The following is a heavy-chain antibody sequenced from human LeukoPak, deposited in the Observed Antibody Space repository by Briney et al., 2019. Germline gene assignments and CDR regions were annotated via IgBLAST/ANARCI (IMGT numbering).Heavy chain of an antibody. V-gene: IGHV3-23*01. CDR1: GFIFSNYG. CDR2: ISGSGGST. CDR3: ARRAGAYSHPYDY. Sequence: GGTLRLSCAASGFIFSNYGMAWVRQAPGKGLEWVSGISGSGGSTYYADSVKGRFTISRDNSKNTLYLQMNSLRVEDTAVYYCARRAGAYSHPYDYWGQGTLVTVSS. D-gene: IGHD4/OR15-4a*01. J-gene: IGHJ4*02.